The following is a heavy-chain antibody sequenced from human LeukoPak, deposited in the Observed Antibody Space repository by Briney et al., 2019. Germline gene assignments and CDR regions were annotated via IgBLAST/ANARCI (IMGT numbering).Heavy chain of an antibody. V-gene: IGHV4-59*11. CDR2: IYYSGST. Sequence: SETLSLTCTVSGGSISSHYWSWIRQPPGKGLEWIGYIYYSGSTNYNPSLKSRVTISVDTSKNQFSLKLSSVTAADTAVYYCARDALKQQLVGNYFDYWGQGTLVTVSS. CDR3: ARDALKQQLVGNYFDY. CDR1: GGSISSHY. D-gene: IGHD6-13*01. J-gene: IGHJ4*02.